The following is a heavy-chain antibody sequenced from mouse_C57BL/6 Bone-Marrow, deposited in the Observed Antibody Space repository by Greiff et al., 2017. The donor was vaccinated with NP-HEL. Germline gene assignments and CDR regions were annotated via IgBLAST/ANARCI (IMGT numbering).Heavy chain of an antibody. CDR3: TAVGTYLGY. D-gene: IGHD5-5*01. CDR1: GFNIKDDY. Sequence: EVKLVESGAELVRPGASVKLSCTASGFNIKDDYMHWVKQRPEQGLEWIGWIDPENGDTEYASKFQGKATITADTSSNTAYLQLSSLTSEDTAVYYCTAVGTYLGYWGQGTTLTVSS. J-gene: IGHJ2*01. CDR2: IDPENGDT. V-gene: IGHV14-4*01.